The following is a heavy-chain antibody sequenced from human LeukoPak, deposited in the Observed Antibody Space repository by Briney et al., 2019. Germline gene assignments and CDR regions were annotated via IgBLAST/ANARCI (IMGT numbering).Heavy chain of an antibody. V-gene: IGHV4-31*03. D-gene: IGHD3-3*01. CDR1: GGPISSGRYY. CDR3: ARSGARGLQFLEWLFDY. J-gene: IGHJ4*02. Sequence: SETLSLTCSVSGGPISSGRYYTSWIRQHPGKGLEWLGYICYRGTTYYNPSLKSRVTRSVDTSKTRFSLKLSSVTAADTAVYYGARSGARGLQFLEWLFDYWGQGTLVTVSS. CDR2: ICYRGTT.